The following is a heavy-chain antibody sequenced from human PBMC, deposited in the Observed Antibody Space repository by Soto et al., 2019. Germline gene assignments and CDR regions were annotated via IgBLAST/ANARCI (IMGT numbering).Heavy chain of an antibody. V-gene: IGHV3-64*01. CDR1: GFTFSSYA. J-gene: IGHJ4*02. CDR2: ISSNGGST. D-gene: IGHD6-13*01. Sequence: GGSLRLSCAASGFTFSSYAMHWVRQAPGKGLEYVSAISSNGGSTYYANSVKGRFTISRDNSKNTLYLQMGSLRAEDMAVYYCARGPNPYSSTRRWFDYWGQGTLVTVSS. CDR3: ARGPNPYSSTRRWFDY.